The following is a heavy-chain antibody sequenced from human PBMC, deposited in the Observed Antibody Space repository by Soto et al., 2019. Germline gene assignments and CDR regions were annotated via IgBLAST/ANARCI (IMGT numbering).Heavy chain of an antibody. CDR1: GFTFSSYA. CDR2: ISYDGSNK. J-gene: IGHJ4*02. Sequence: QVQLVESGGGVVQPGRSLRLSCAASGFTFSSYAMHWVRQAPGKGLEWVAVISYDGSNKYYADSVKGRFTISRDNSKNTLYLQMNSLRAEDTAAYYCARLVPPDYWGQGTLVTVSS. CDR3: ARLVPPDY. D-gene: IGHD6-6*01. V-gene: IGHV3-30-3*01.